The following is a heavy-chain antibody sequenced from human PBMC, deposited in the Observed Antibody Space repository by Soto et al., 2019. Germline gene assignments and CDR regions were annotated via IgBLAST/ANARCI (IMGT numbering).Heavy chain of an antibody. CDR3: ARDYWGTISIDY. CDR1: GFTFSSYS. V-gene: IGHV3-21*01. Sequence: EVQLVESGGGLVKPGGSLRLSCAASGFTFSSYSMNWVRQAPGKGLEWVSSISSSSSYIYYADSVKGRFTISRDNAKNSLYLQMNSLRAEDTAVYYCARDYWGTISIDYWGQGPLVTVSS. D-gene: IGHD3-3*01. CDR2: ISSSSSYI. J-gene: IGHJ4*02.